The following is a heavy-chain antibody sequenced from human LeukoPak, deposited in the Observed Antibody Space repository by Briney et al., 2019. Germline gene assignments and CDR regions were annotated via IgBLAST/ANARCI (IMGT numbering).Heavy chain of an antibody. CDR1: GYTFTSYD. D-gene: IGHD5-18*01. V-gene: IGHV1-8*01. CDR2: MNPNSGNT. Sequence: ASVKVSCKASGYTFTSYDLNWVRQATAQGLEWMGWMNPNSGNTGYAQKFQGRVAMTRNTSITTAYMELSSLRSEDTAVYYCARGLGRTAMVTRGGVRFDYWGQGTLVTVSS. CDR3: ARGLGRTAMVTRGGVRFDY. J-gene: IGHJ4*02.